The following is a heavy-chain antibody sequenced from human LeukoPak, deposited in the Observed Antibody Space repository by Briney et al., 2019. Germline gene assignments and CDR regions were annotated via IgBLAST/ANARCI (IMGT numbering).Heavy chain of an antibody. CDR3: ARDLYYYGSGSDY. CDR1: GVSISTYY. D-gene: IGHD3-10*01. J-gene: IGHJ4*02. CDR2: IYYSGTT. Sequence: SETLSLTCTVSGVSISTYYWSWIRQPPGKGLEWIGYIYYSGTTNYNPSLKSRVTISIDTSKNEFSLKLSSVTAADTAVYYCARDLYYYGSGSDYWGQGTLVTVSS. V-gene: IGHV4-59*12.